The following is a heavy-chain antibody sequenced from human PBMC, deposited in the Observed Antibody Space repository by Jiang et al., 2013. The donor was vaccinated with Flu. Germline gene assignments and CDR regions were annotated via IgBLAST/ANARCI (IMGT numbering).Heavy chain of an antibody. CDR2: ISYDGSTE. J-gene: IGHJ3*02. CDR3: ARGGLYYFDSSGYYDVFDI. V-gene: IGHV3-30*04. Sequence: FTFRSYAMHWVRQAPGKGLEWVAVISYDGSTEYYADSVKGRFTISRDNSKNTLYLQMSSLTTEDTAVYYCARGGLYYFDSSGYYDVFDIWGQGTMVTVSS. CDR1: FTFRSYA. D-gene: IGHD3-22*01.